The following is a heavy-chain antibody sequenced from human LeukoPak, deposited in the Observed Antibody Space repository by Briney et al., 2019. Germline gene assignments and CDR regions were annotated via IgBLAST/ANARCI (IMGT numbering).Heavy chain of an antibody. J-gene: IGHJ5*02. V-gene: IGHV1-46*01. CDR3: ARVVPPYNWFDP. CDR2: INPSGGST. Sequence: ASVKVSCKASGYTFTSYYMHWVRQAPGQGLEWKGIINPSGGSTSYAQKFQGRVTMTRDTSTSTVYMELSSLRSEDTAVYYCARVVPPYNWFDPWGQGTLVTVSS. CDR1: GYTFTSYY. D-gene: IGHD4/OR15-4a*01.